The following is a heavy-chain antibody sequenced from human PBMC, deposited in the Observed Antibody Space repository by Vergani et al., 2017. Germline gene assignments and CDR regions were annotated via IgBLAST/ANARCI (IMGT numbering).Heavy chain of an antibody. J-gene: IGHJ4*02. V-gene: IGHV4-4*03. CDR2: ICHTEDT. Sequence: QVQLQESGPGLVKPPGTLSLTCAVSGDSISSNNCWTWVRQPPGKGLEWIGKICHTEDTKYSPSLKSRVTVSVDESRNLLSLRLNSVTAADTAVYYCATIGYRRWGYYLDYWVEGSMVGDSS. CDR3: ATIGYRRWGYYLDY. D-gene: IGHD2-2*02. CDR1: GDSISSNNC.